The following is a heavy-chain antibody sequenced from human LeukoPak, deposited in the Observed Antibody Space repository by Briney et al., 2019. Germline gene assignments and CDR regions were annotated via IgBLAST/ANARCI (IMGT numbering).Heavy chain of an antibody. J-gene: IGHJ6*03. V-gene: IGHV3-7*01. CDR1: GFTFSSYW. CDR3: ARDGYSRDNYYYMDV. D-gene: IGHD2-15*01. CDR2: IKQDGSEK. Sequence: PGGSLRLSCAASGFTFSSYWMSWVRQAPGKGLEWVANIKQDGSEKYYVDSVKGRFTISRDNAKNSLYLQMNSLRAEDTAVYYCARDGYSRDNYYYMDVWGKGTTVTVSS.